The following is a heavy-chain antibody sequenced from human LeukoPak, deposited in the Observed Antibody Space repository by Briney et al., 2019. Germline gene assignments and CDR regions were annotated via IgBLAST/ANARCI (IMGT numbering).Heavy chain of an antibody. J-gene: IGHJ6*03. V-gene: IGHV3-74*01. CDR2: ISSDGSST. CDR1: GFTFTSHW. CDR3: ARDRYYYYMDV. Sequence: GGSLRLSCAASGFTFTSHWMHWVRQTPGKGLVWVSRISSDGSSTNYADSVEGRFTISRDNAKNTVYLQMNSLRADDTSVYYCARDRYYYYMDVWGKGTTVTVSS. D-gene: IGHD2-15*01.